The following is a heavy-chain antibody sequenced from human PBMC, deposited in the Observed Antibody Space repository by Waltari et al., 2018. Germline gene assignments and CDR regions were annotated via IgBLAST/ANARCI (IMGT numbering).Heavy chain of an antibody. J-gene: IGHJ4*02. CDR1: GGSISSGSYY. Sequence: QVQLQESGPGLVKPSQTLSLTCTVSGGSISSGSYYWSWIRQPAGKGLEWIGRIYTSGSTNYNPSLKSRVTISVDTSKNQFSLKLSSVTAADTAVYYCAREGAPPAPFDYWGQGTLVTVSS. CDR2: IYTSGST. D-gene: IGHD1-26*01. V-gene: IGHV4-61*02. CDR3: AREGAPPAPFDY.